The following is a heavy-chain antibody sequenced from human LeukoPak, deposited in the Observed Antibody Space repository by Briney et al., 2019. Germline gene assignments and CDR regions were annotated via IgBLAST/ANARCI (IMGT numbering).Heavy chain of an antibody. Sequence: KSGGSLRLSCEASGFNFEIYSMNWVRQAPGKGLEWVSSISSSSNFIYYADSVKGRFTISRDNSKNTLYLQMNSLRAEDTAVYYCARSVSSRFTSPRRPYYFDSWGQGTLVTVSS. D-gene: IGHD2-2*01. V-gene: IGHV3-21*04. J-gene: IGHJ4*02. CDR3: ARSVSSRFTSPRRPYYFDS. CDR1: GFNFEIYS. CDR2: ISSSSNFI.